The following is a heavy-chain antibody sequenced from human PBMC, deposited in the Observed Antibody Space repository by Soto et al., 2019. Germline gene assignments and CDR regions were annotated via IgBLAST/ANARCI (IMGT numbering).Heavy chain of an antibody. Sequence: PGGSLRLSCAASGFTFSSYAMSWVRQAPGKGLEWVSAISGSGGSTYYADSVKGRFTISRDNSKSTLYLQMNSLRAEDTAVYYCAKAFFASYDFWSGTNDYWGQGTLVTVSS. J-gene: IGHJ4*02. D-gene: IGHD3-3*01. CDR3: AKAFFASYDFWSGTNDY. V-gene: IGHV3-23*01. CDR1: GFTFSSYA. CDR2: ISGSGGST.